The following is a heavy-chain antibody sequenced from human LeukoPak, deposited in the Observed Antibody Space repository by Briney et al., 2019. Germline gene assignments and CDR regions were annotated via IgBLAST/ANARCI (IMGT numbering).Heavy chain of an antibody. Sequence: HPGGSLRLSCAVSGFTFSSYYMHWVRQTPGKGLVWVSRISSDGSNTNYADSVKGRFTISRDNAKNTLYLQMNSLRAEDTAVYYCIRVPYWGQGALVTVSS. J-gene: IGHJ4*02. CDR2: ISSDGSNT. V-gene: IGHV3-74*01. CDR1: GFTFSSYY. CDR3: IRVPY.